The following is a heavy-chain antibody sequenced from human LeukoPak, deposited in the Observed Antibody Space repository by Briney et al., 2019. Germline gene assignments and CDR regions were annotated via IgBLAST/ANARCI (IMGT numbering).Heavy chain of an antibody. CDR3: AKTGGYYDTSDLYRPDVFDI. V-gene: IGHV3-23*01. J-gene: IGHJ3*02. CDR1: GFTFSNFA. CDR2: ISGTGGNT. Sequence: GGSLRLSCAASGFTFSNFAMSWVRQAPGKGLEWVSAISGTGGNTFYTDSVTGRFTISRDNSKNTLYVEMNSLRAEDTAVYYCAKTGGYYDTSDLYRPDVFDIWGQGTVVTVSS. D-gene: IGHD3-22*01.